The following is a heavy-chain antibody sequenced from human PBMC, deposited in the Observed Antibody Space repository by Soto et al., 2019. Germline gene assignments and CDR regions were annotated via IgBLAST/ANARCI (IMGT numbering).Heavy chain of an antibody. CDR1: GYTFTSYG. J-gene: IGHJ6*02. CDR3: AIEQIAAANRYYYGMDV. D-gene: IGHD6-13*01. CDR2: ISAYNGNT. V-gene: IGHV1-18*01. Sequence: QVQLVQSGAEVKKPGASVKVSCKASGYTFTSYGISWVRQAPGQGLEWMGWISAYNGNTNYAQKLQGRVTMTTDTPTSTAYMELRSLRSDDTAVYYCAIEQIAAANRYYYGMDVWGQGTTVTVSS.